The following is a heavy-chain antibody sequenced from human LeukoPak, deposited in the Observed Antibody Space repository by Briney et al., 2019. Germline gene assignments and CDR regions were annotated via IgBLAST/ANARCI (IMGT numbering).Heavy chain of an antibody. D-gene: IGHD3-22*01. CDR1: GFTFISYD. V-gene: IGHV3-13*04. CDR3: TTSPGSGYDY. Sequence: GGSLRLSCAASGFTFISYDMHWVRQPTGKGLEWISGIDTAGGTYYAGSVKGRFTISRENAKNSLSLQMNSLRAGDTAVYYCTTSPGSGYDYWGQGTLVTVSS. J-gene: IGHJ4*02. CDR2: IDTAGGT.